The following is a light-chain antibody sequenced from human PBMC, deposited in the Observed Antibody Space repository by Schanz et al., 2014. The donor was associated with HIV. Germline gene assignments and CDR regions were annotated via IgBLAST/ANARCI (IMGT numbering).Light chain of an antibody. CDR3: SSHAGRSSFVV. CDR1: SSDVGSYNL. J-gene: IGLJ2*01. V-gene: IGLV2-23*03. CDR2: EGS. Sequence: QSALTQPASVSGSPGQSITISCTGTSSDVGSYNLVSWYQQHLGKAPKLMIYEGSKRPSGVSGRFSGSKSGNTASLTISGLQPEDEADYYCSSHAGRSSFVVFGGGTKVTVL.